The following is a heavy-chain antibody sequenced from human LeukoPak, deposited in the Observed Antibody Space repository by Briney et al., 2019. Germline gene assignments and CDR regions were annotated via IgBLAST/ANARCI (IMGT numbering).Heavy chain of an antibody. V-gene: IGHV4-34*01. J-gene: IGHJ6*03. CDR2: INHSGST. CDR3: ARDAPLRFLEWFPMDV. D-gene: IGHD3-3*01. CDR1: GGSFSGYY. Sequence: TSETPSLTCAVYGGSFSGYYWSWIRQPPGRGLEWIGEINHSGSTNYNPSLKSRVTMSVDTSKNQFSLKLSSVTAADTAVYYCARDAPLRFLEWFPMDVWGKGTTVTVSS.